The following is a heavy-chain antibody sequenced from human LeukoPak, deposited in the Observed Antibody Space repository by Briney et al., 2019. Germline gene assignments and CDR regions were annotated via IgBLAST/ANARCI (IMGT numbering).Heavy chain of an antibody. D-gene: IGHD6-13*01. CDR2: IYHSGST. CDR1: GYSISSGYY. V-gene: IGHV4-38-2*02. J-gene: IGHJ5*02. CDR3: ARGPTRYSSRFDP. Sequence: PSETLSLTCTASGYSISSGYYWGWIRQPPGKGLEWIGSIYHSGSTYYNPSLKSRVTISVDTSKNQFSLKLSSVTAADTAVYYCARGPTRYSSRFDPWGQGTLVTVSS.